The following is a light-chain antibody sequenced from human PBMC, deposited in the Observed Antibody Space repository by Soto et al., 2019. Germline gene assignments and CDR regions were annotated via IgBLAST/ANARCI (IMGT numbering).Light chain of an antibody. CDR3: QQYGSSPQT. CDR1: QSVSYY. V-gene: IGKV3-20*01. CDR2: DAS. J-gene: IGKJ1*01. Sequence: EIVLTQSPGTLSLSPGERATLSCRASQSVSYYLAWYQQKPGQAPRLLIYDASSRATGVPDRFSGSRSGTDFTLTISRLEPEDFAVYYCQQYGSSPQTFGQGTKVDIK.